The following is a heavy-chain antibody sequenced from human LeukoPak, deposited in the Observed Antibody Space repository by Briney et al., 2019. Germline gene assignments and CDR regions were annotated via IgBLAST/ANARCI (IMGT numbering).Heavy chain of an antibody. J-gene: IGHJ5*02. Sequence: PSETLSLTCTVSGGSIRSYYWNWIRQPPGKGLEWIGYIYYSGITNYNPSLKSRVTISVDMSKNQFSLKLSSVTAADTAVYYCARDHAGSSSWHWFDPWGQGTLVTVSS. V-gene: IGHV4-59*01. CDR3: ARDHAGSSSWHWFDP. CDR1: GGSIRSYY. D-gene: IGHD6-13*01. CDR2: IYYSGIT.